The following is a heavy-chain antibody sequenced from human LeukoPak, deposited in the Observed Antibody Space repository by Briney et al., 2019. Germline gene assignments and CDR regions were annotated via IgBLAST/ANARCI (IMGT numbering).Heavy chain of an antibody. Sequence: SETLSLTCTVSGGSISGDYWSWIRQPAGKGLEWIGRIYSSGRTDYNPSLKSRVTMSVDTSKNQFSLKLNSVTAADTAVYYCARGPHYALGIYFDYWGQGTLVTVSS. CDR1: GGSISGDY. V-gene: IGHV4-4*07. D-gene: IGHD7-27*01. CDR2: IYSSGRT. J-gene: IGHJ4*02. CDR3: ARGPHYALGIYFDY.